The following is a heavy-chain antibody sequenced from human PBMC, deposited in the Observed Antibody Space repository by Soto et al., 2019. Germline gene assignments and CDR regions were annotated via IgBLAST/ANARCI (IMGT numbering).Heavy chain of an antibody. CDR3: ARHRPVEQWLVPAPFDY. J-gene: IGHJ4*02. Sequence: QLQLQESGPGLVKPSETLSLTCTVSGGSISSSSYYWGWIRQPPGKGLEWIGSIYYSGSTYYNPSLKNRVTISVDTSKNQFSLKLSSVTAADTAVYYCARHRPVEQWLVPAPFDYWGQGTLVTVSS. CDR2: IYYSGST. CDR1: GGSISSSSYY. D-gene: IGHD6-19*01. V-gene: IGHV4-39*01.